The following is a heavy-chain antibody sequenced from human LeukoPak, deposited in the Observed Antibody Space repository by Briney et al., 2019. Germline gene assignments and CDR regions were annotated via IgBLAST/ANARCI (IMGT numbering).Heavy chain of an antibody. D-gene: IGHD3-22*01. CDR3: ARASFDSSGYGLNCFDP. Sequence: SQTLSLTCAISGDSVSSNSAAWNWIRQSPSRGLEWLGRTYYRSKWYNDYAVSVRGRITINPDASKNQFSLQLNSVTPEDTAVYYCARASFDSSGYGLNCFDPWGQGTLVTVSS. V-gene: IGHV6-1*01. CDR1: GDSVSSNSAA. J-gene: IGHJ5*02. CDR2: TYYRSKWYN.